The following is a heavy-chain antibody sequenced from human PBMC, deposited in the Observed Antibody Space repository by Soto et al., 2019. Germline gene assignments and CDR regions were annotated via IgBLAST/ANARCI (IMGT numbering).Heavy chain of an antibody. CDR1: GFSFITYS. CDR3: AREETAWPLAYGLDV. D-gene: IGHD2-21*02. J-gene: IGHJ6*02. Sequence: GGSLRLSCESSGFSFITYSMHWVRQAPGKGLEWVSSIGRRSDIYYADSVKGRFTVSRDNAKNSVSLQMNSLRDEDTAVYYCAREETAWPLAYGLDVWGQGTTVTVSS. CDR2: IGRRSDI. V-gene: IGHV3-21*01.